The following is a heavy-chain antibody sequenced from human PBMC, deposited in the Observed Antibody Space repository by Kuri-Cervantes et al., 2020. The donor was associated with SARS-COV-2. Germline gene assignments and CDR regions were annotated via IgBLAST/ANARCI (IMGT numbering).Heavy chain of an antibody. CDR3: ARGRDKRYSSGSYYYYGMDV. CDR1: GGSFSGYY. D-gene: IGHD6-19*01. V-gene: IGHV4-34*01. CDR2: INHSGST. J-gene: IGHJ6*02. Sequence: SQTLSLTCAVYGGSFSGYYWSWIRQPPGKGLEWIGEINHSGSTNYNPSLKSRVTISVDTSKNQFSLKLSSVTAADTAVYYCARGRDKRYSSGSYYYYGMDVWGQGTTVTSP.